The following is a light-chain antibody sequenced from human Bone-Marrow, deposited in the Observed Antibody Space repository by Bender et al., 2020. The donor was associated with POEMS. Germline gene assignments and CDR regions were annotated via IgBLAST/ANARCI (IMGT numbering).Light chain of an antibody. Sequence: QSALTQPASVSGSPGQSITISCTGTSNDVGAYNLVSWYQQHPGKAPKLILYAGDRRPSGVSDRFSGSKSGNTASLTISGLQAEDEADYHCSSYAGRTTYVFGGGTKVTV. CDR3: SSYAGRTTYV. V-gene: IGLV2-23*01. J-gene: IGLJ3*02. CDR1: SNDVGAYNL. CDR2: AGD.